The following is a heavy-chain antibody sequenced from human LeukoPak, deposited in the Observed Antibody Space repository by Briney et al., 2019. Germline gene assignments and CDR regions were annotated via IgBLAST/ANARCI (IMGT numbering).Heavy chain of an antibody. CDR1: GDSVSSNSAA. J-gene: IGHJ3*02. CDR3: AREHDFWSPYAFDI. Sequence: SQTLSLTCVISGDSVSSNSAAWNWIRQSPSRGLEWLGRTYYRSKWYSYSAVSVKSRIIINPDTSKNQFSLQLNSVTPEDTAVYYCAREHDFWSPYAFDIWGQGTMVTVSS. CDR2: TYYRSKWYS. V-gene: IGHV6-1*01. D-gene: IGHD3-3*01.